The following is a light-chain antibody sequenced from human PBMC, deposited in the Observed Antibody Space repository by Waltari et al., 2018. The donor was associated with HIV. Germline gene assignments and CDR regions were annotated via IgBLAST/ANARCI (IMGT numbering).Light chain of an antibody. J-gene: IGLJ3*02. CDR3: ATWDDSLSAWL. CDR2: NNN. Sequence: QSVLTQPPSASGPPGQRVTISCSGSSSNVVTNSVYWYKQLPGTAPALVIYNNNQRPLGVPDRFSGSKSGTSASLAISGLRSEDEADYYCATWDDSLSAWLFGGGTRLSVL. CDR1: SSNVVTNS. V-gene: IGLV1-47*01.